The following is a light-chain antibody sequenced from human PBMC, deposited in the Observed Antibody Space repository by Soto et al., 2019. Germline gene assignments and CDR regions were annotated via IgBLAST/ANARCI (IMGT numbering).Light chain of an antibody. CDR3: QQYYSFPLT. Sequence: QMTQSPSSLPASVGDRVTITCRASQSISNWLAWYQQKPGKAPEXMIYAASTLQSGVPSRFSGSGSGTDCTLTISCLQSEDVATYYCQQYYSFPLTLVGGTKVDI. V-gene: IGKV1-8*01. CDR1: QSISNW. J-gene: IGKJ4*01. CDR2: AAS.